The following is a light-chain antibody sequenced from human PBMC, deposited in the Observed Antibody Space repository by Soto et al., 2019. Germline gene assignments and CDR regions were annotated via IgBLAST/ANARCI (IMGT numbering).Light chain of an antibody. CDR2: GAS. Sequence: EIVMTQSPATLSVSPGERATLFCRASHSVSSSLAWYQQKPGQAPRLLIHGASTRATGIPARFSGSGSGTEFTLTISSLQSEDFAVCYCQQYSDWRPQFGQGTKVDIK. J-gene: IGKJ1*01. CDR1: HSVSSS. V-gene: IGKV3-15*01. CDR3: QQYSDWRPQ.